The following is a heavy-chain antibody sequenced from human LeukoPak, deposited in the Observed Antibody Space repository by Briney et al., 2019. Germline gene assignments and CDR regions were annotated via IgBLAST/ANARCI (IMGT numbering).Heavy chain of an antibody. J-gene: IGHJ4*02. Sequence: GGSLRLSCTASGFTFGDYAMSWVRQAPGKGLEWVGFIRSKAYGGTTEYAASVKGRFTISRDDSKSIAYLQMNSLKTEDTAVYYCTRDTYYYDSSGYPDYWGQGTLATVSS. V-gene: IGHV3-49*04. CDR2: IRSKAYGGTT. D-gene: IGHD3-22*01. CDR1: GFTFGDYA. CDR3: TRDTYYYDSSGYPDY.